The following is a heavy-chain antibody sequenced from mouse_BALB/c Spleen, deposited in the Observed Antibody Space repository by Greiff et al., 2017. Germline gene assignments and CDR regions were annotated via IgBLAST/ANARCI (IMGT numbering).Heavy chain of an antibody. V-gene: IGHV14-4*02. D-gene: IGHD2-3*01. J-gene: IGHJ3*01. CDR1: GFNIKDYY. CDR2: IDPENGDT. Sequence: EVQLQQSGAELVRSGASVKLSCTASGFNIKDYYMHWVKQRPEQGLEWIGWIDPENGDTEYAPKFQGKATMTADTSSNTAYLQLSSLTSEDTAVYYCNAWLLRSWFAYWGQGTLVTVSA. CDR3: NAWLLRSWFAY.